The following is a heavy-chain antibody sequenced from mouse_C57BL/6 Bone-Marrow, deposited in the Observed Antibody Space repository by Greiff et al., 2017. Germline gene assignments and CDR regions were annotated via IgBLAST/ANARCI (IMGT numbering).Heavy chain of an antibody. CDR1: GYSFTGYY. CDR3: ARGRQLGRGFDY. Sequence: EVKLQESGPELVKPGASVKISCKASGYSFTGYYMNWVKQSPEKSLEWIGEINPSTGGTTYNQKFKAKATLTVDNSSSTAYMQLKSLTSEDSAVYYCARGRQLGRGFDYWGQGTTLTDSS. CDR2: INPSTGGT. V-gene: IGHV1-42*01. D-gene: IGHD4-1*02. J-gene: IGHJ2*01.